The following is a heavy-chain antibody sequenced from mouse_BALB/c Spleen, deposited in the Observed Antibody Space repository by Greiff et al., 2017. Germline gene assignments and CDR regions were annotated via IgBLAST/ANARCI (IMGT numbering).Heavy chain of an antibody. Sequence: VQLQESGPGLVQPSQSLSITCTVSGFSLTSYGVHWVRQSPGKGLEWLGVIWSGGSTDYNAAFISRLSISKDNSKSQVFFKMNSLQANDTAIYYCARTNYRYDGRSWFAYWGQGTLVTVSA. J-gene: IGHJ3*01. V-gene: IGHV2-2*02. CDR1: GFSLTSYG. D-gene: IGHD2-14*01. CDR2: IWSGGST. CDR3: ARTNYRYDGRSWFAY.